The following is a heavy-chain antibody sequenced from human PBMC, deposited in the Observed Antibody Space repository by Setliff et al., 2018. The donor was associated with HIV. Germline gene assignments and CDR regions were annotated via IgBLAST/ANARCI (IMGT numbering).Heavy chain of an antibody. Sequence: PSETLSLTCTVSGGSIISEISWWAWIRQPAGKGPEWLGQIYMRGGTDYNPSLEGRVTISLDTSENQFSLKLTSVTAADTAVYYCAIDHVTNIAESGYGYTRIDPWGPGISVTVSS. CDR1: GGSIISEISW. CDR3: AIDHVTNIAESGYGYTRIDP. V-gene: IGHV4-61*09. D-gene: IGHD5-18*01. CDR2: IYMRGGT. J-gene: IGHJ5*02.